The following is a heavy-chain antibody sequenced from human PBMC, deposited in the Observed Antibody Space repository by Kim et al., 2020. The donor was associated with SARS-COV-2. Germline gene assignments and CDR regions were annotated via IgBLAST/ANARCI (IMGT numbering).Heavy chain of an antibody. D-gene: IGHD3-16*01. Sequence: YVEAVKARFTMSRDKSKNTVVLQMNSLRVEDTAVYYCAKDHPLTGGPGVGYWGQGTLVAVSS. CDR3: AKDHPLTGGPGVGY. V-gene: IGHV3-23*05. J-gene: IGHJ4*02.